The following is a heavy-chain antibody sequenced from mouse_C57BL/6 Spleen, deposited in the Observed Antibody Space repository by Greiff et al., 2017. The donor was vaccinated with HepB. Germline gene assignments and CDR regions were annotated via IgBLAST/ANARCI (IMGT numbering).Heavy chain of an antibody. J-gene: IGHJ3*01. D-gene: IGHD2-2*01. Sequence: EVQRVESGGGLVKPGGSLKLSCAASGFTFSSYAMSWVRQTPEKRLEWVATISDGGSYTYYPDNVKGRFTISRDNAKNNLYLQMSHLKSEDTAMYYCAREGEWLPSGFDYWGQGTLVTVSA. CDR1: GFTFSSYA. V-gene: IGHV5-4*01. CDR2: ISDGGSYT. CDR3: AREGEWLPSGFDY.